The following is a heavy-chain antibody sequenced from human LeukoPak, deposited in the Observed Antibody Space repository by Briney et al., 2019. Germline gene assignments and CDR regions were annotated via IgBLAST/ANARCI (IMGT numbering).Heavy chain of an antibody. D-gene: IGHD2-21*01. CDR2: ISYDGSNK. V-gene: IGHV3-30-3*02. J-gene: IGHJ1*01. CDR3: AKEVDGASCTKIGYFQH. CDR1: GFTFSSYA. Sequence: GGSLRLSCAASGFTFSSYAMHWVRQAPCKGLEWVAVISYDGSNKYYADSVKGRFTISRDNSKNTLYLQMNSLRAEDTAGYYCAKEVDGASCTKIGYFQHWGQGTLVIVSS.